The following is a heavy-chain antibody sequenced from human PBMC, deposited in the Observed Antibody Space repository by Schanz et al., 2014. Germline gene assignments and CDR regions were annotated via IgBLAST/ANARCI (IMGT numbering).Heavy chain of an antibody. CDR2: IGYLGDT. J-gene: IGHJ4*02. CDR1: GFTLSNSD. V-gene: IGHV3-13*01. CDR3: AKQIHYDILTVTRN. Sequence: EVQLVESGGGLVQPGGSLRLSCAASGFTLSNSDMHWVRQGTGKGLEWVSTIGYLGDTYYPDSVKGRFTVSRDSGQNSLYLQMNSLRAEDTAVYYCAKQIHYDILTVTRNGGQGTLVTVSS. D-gene: IGHD3-9*01.